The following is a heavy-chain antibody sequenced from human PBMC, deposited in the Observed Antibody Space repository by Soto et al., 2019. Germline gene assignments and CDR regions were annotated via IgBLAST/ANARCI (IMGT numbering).Heavy chain of an antibody. CDR2: ISSSGSTI. CDR1: GFTFSDYY. D-gene: IGHD3-10*01. J-gene: IGHJ6*02. CDR3: ARDLPSYYYGSGSYYKPHGMDV. V-gene: IGHV3-11*01. Sequence: GGSLRLSCAASGFTFSDYYMSWIRQAPGKGLEWVSYISSSGSTIYYADSVKGRFTISRDNAKNSLYLQMNSLRAEDTAVYYCARDLPSYYYGSGSYYKPHGMDVWGQGTTVTVS.